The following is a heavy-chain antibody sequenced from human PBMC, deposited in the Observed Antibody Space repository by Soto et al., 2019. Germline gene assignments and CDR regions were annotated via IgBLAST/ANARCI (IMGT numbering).Heavy chain of an antibody. D-gene: IGHD3-3*01. CDR2: ISSSSSTI. Sequence: LRLSCAASGFTFSSYSMNWVRQAPGKGLEWVSYISSSSSTIYYADSVKGRFTISRDNAKNSLYLQMNSLRDEDTAVYYCARGQDDDFWSGYFYYWGQGTLVTVSS. V-gene: IGHV3-48*02. CDR1: GFTFSSYS. J-gene: IGHJ4*02. CDR3: ARGQDDDFWSGYFYY.